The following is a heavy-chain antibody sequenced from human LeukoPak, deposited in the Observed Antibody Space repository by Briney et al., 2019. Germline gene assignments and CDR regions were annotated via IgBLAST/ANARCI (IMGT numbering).Heavy chain of an antibody. D-gene: IGHD3-3*01. Sequence: GGSLRLSCAASGFTFSSNYMSWVRQAPGKGLEWVSVIYSGGSTYYADSVKGRFTISRDNSKNTLYLQMNSLRAEDTAVYYCARSGRITIFGVAEYYFDYWGQGTLVTVSS. CDR1: GFTFSSNY. CDR2: IYSGGST. V-gene: IGHV3-53*01. J-gene: IGHJ4*02. CDR3: ARSGRITIFGVAEYYFDY.